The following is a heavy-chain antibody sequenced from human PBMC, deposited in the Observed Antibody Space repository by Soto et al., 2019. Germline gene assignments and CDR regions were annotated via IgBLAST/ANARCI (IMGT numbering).Heavy chain of an antibody. D-gene: IGHD2-2*01. Sequence: GGSLRLSCAASGFTFSTHSMNLVRQAPGKGLEWISYITSSSGTMYADSVKGRFTISRDNAKNSLYLQMNSLRAEDTAVYFCVGEVGFQLIYWGQGTLVTVSS. CDR3: VGEVGFQLIY. CDR1: GFTFSTHS. V-gene: IGHV3-48*01. J-gene: IGHJ4*02. CDR2: ITSSSGTM.